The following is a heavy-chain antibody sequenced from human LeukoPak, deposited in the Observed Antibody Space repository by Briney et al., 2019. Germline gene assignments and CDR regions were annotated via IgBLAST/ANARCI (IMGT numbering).Heavy chain of an antibody. Sequence: PSETLSLTCAVYGGSLSGYYWTWIRQPPGKGLEWIGEITHSGSTKYNPSLKSRVTISVDTSKNHFSLKLSSVTAADTAVYYCARRNYDSTGYYYWEDYWGQGTLVTVSS. V-gene: IGHV4-34*01. D-gene: IGHD3-22*01. CDR1: GGSLSGYY. J-gene: IGHJ4*02. CDR3: ARRNYDSTGYYYWEDY. CDR2: ITHSGST.